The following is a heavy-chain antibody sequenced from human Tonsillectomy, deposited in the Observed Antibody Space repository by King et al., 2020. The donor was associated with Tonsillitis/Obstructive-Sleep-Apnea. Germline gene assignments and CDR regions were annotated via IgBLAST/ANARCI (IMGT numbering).Heavy chain of an antibody. Sequence: KLQESGPGLVKPSQTLSLTCTVSGGSISSGGYYWSWIRQHPGKGLEWIGYIYYSGSTYYNPSLKSRVTISVDTSKNQFSLKLSSVTAADTAVYYCARELLEGGQRPVGYFDYWGQGTLVTVSS. CDR1: GGSISSGGYY. J-gene: IGHJ4*02. D-gene: IGHD3-3*01. CDR3: ARELLEGGQRPVGYFDY. V-gene: IGHV4-31*03. CDR2: IYYSGST.